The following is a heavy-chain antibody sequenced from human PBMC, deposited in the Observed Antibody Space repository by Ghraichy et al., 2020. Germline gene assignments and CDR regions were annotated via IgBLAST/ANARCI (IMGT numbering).Heavy chain of an antibody. CDR2: IYHSGST. J-gene: IGHJ4*02. V-gene: IGHV4-38-2*02. CDR1: GYSINSGYY. Sequence: SETLSLTCTVSGYSINSGYYWGWIRQPPGKGLEWIGTIYHSGSTYYNPSLKSRVTISVDTSKNQFSLKLSSVTAADTAVYYCARLGGSESCLVSFDYWGQGTLVTVSS. CDR3: ARLGGSESCLVSFDY. D-gene: IGHD3-10*01.